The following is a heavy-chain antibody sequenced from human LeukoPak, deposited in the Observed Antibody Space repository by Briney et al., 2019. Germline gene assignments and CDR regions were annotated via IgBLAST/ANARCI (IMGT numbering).Heavy chain of an antibody. D-gene: IGHD5-18*01. CDR3: ARHSGYSYGYHAFDI. CDR1: GGSFSGYY. CDR2: INHSGST. V-gene: IGHV4-34*01. Sequence: SETLSLTCAVYGGSFSGYYWSWIRQPPGKGLEWIGEINHSGSTNYNPSLKSRVTISVDTSKNQFSLRLSSVTAADTAVYYCARHSGYSYGYHAFDIWGQGTMVTVSS. J-gene: IGHJ3*02.